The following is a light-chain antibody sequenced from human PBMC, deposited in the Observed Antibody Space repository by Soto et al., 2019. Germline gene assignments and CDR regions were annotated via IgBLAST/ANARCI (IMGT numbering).Light chain of an antibody. J-gene: IGKJ5*01. CDR3: QQRSNRPLT. CDR1: QSVSSY. CDR2: DTS. V-gene: IGKV3-11*01. Sequence: VLTQSPDTLSLSPGERATLSCRASQSVSSYLSWYQQKPGQAPRLLIYDTSIRASGIPARFSGSGSGTDFTLTISSLDPEDSAVYYCQQRSNRPLTFGQGTRLEI.